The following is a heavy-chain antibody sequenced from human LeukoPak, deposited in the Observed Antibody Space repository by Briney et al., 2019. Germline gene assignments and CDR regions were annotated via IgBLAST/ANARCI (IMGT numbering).Heavy chain of an antibody. Sequence: PSETLSLTCTVSGGSISTYYWSWIRQPPGKGLEWIGYIYYSGSTYYNPSLKSRVTISVDTSKNQFSLKLSSVTAADTAVYYCASNYVWGSYSFDYWGQGTLVTVSS. CDR2: IYYSGST. CDR3: ASNYVWGSYSFDY. CDR1: GGSISTYY. J-gene: IGHJ4*02. V-gene: IGHV4-59*06. D-gene: IGHD3-16*01.